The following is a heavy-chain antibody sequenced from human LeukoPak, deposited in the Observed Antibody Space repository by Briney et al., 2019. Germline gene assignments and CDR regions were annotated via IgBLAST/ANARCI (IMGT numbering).Heavy chain of an antibody. Sequence: GGSLRLSCAASGLTVSDNYMSWARQAPGKGLEWVSGISWNSGSIDYADSVKGRFTISRDNAKNSLYPQMNSLRVEDTAFYYCAKDNRRHYTSGPNPDSLHWGQGALVTVSS. D-gene: IGHD6-19*01. CDR2: ISWNSGSI. CDR3: AKDNRRHYTSGPNPDSLH. CDR1: GLTVSDNY. V-gene: IGHV3-9*01. J-gene: IGHJ4*02.